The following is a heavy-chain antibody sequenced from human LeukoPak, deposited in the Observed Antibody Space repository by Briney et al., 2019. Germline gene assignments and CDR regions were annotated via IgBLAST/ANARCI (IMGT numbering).Heavy chain of an antibody. CDR3: ARGVDTAMVTERMDY. V-gene: IGHV3-48*01. Sequence: GGSLRLSCAASGFTFSSYSMNWVRQAPGKGLEWVSYISSSSSTIYYADSVKGRFTISRDNAKNSLYLQMSSLRAEDTAVYYCARGVDTAMVTERMDYWGQGTLVTVSS. D-gene: IGHD5-18*01. CDR1: GFTFSSYS. CDR2: ISSSSSTI. J-gene: IGHJ4*02.